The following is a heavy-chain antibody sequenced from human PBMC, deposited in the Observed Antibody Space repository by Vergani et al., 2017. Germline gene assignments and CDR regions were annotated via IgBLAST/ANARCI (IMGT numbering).Heavy chain of an antibody. CDR1: GFTFSSYE. CDR3: ARVNYDSSGYPHY. J-gene: IGHJ4*02. D-gene: IGHD3-22*01. CDR2: ISSSGSTI. Sequence: EVQLVESGGGLVQPGGSLRLSCAASGFTFSSYEMNWVRQAPGKGLEWVSYISSSGSTIYYADSVKGRVTISRDNAKNSLYLQMNSLRAEDTAVYYCARVNYDSSGYPHYWGQGTLVTVSS. V-gene: IGHV3-48*03.